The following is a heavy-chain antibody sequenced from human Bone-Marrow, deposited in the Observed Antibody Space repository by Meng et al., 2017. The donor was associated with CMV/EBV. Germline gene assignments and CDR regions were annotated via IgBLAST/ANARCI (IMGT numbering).Heavy chain of an antibody. CDR3: ARVHYYDSSGYYYAGWFDP. CDR1: GDSVSSNSAA. J-gene: IGHJ5*02. CDR2: TYYRSKWYN. V-gene: IGHV6-1*01. Sequence: SETLSLTCAIYGDSVSSNSAAWNWIRQSPSRGLEWLGRTYYRSKWYNDYAVSVKSRITINPDTSKNQFSLQLNSVTPEDTAVYYCARVHYYDSSGYYYAGWFDPWGQGTLVTVSS. D-gene: IGHD3-22*01.